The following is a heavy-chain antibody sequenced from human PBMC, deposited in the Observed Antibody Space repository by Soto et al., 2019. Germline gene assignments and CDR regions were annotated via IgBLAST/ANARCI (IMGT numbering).Heavy chain of an antibody. Sequence: EVQLLESGGGLVQPGASLTLSCAASGFTFSSYAMTWVRQAPGKGLEWVSGISGGGGVSTYYADSVKGRFTISRDNSMNTLYLQMNRLRAEDTAVYYCAKDAISMVRGVNNWFDPWGQGTLVTVSS. CDR2: ISGGGGVST. J-gene: IGHJ5*02. D-gene: IGHD3-10*01. CDR1: GFTFSSYA. CDR3: AKDAISMVRGVNNWFDP. V-gene: IGHV3-23*01.